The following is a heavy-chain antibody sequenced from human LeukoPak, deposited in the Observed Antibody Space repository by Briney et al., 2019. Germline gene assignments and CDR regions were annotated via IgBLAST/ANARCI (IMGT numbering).Heavy chain of an antibody. CDR2: ISSSSSYI. V-gene: IGHV3-21*01. CDR3: AKDREWELPN. J-gene: IGHJ4*02. CDR1: GFTFSTYS. D-gene: IGHD1-26*01. Sequence: GGSLRLSCAASGFTFSTYSMNWVRQAPGKGLEWVSSISSSSSYIYYADSVKGRFTISRDNAKNSLYLQMNSLRAEDTTVYYCAKDREWELPNWGQGTLVTVSS.